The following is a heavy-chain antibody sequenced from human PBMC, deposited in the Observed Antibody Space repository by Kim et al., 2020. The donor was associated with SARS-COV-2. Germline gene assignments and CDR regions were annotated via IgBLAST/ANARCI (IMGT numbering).Heavy chain of an antibody. J-gene: IGHJ3*02. Sequence: TRSADSVTCRFTIYRDNAKITLYLQMNSLRAEDTAVYYCARVTVTGAFDIWGQGTMVTVSS. V-gene: IGHV3-74*01. D-gene: IGHD4-17*01. CDR3: ARVTVTGAFDI. CDR2: T.